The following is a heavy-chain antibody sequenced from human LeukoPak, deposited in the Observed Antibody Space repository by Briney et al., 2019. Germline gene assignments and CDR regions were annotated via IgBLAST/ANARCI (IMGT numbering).Heavy chain of an antibody. CDR2: IYHSGNT. D-gene: IGHD1-7*01. CDR3: ARASLNGWNYVDAFDI. Sequence: PSETLSLTCAVSGGSISSGDYSWSWIRQPPGKDLEWIGYIYHSGNTFYNPSLKSRVTISVDTSKNQSSLKLSSVTAADTAVYYCARASLNGWNYVDAFDIWGQGTMVTVSS. J-gene: IGHJ3*02. V-gene: IGHV4-30-2*01. CDR1: GGSISSGDYS.